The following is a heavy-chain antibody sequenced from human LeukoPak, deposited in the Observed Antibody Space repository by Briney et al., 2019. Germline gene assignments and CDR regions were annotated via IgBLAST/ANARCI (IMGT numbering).Heavy chain of an antibody. D-gene: IGHD1-26*01. CDR3: ARLIVGATGAFDI. V-gene: IGHV5-51*01. CDR1: GYSFTSYW. Sequence: GESLKISCQGPGYSFTSYWIGWVRQLPGKGLEWMGIIYPGDSDTRYSPSFQGQVTISADKSISTAYLQWSSLKASDTAMYYCARLIVGATGAFDIWGQGTMVTVSS. J-gene: IGHJ3*02. CDR2: IYPGDSDT.